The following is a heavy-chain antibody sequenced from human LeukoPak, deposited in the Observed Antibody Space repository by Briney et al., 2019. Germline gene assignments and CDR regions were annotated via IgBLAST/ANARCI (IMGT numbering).Heavy chain of an antibody. Sequence: GGSLRLSCAASEFTFSRYWMHWVRQAPGKGLVWVSHMNSDGSSTNYADSVKGRFTISRDNAKNTLSLQMNSLRAEDTAVYYCARGLTYGMDVWGQGTTVTVSS. CDR3: ARGLTYGMDV. CDR1: EFTFSRYW. D-gene: IGHD4/OR15-4a*01. CDR2: MNSDGSST. V-gene: IGHV3-74*01. J-gene: IGHJ6*02.